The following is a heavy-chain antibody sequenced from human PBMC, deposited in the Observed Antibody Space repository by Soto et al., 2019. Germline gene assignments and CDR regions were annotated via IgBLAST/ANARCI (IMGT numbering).Heavy chain of an antibody. Sequence: GASVKVSCKASGGTFSSYTISWVRPAPGQRLEWMGRIIPILGIANYAQKFQGRVTITADKSTSTAYMELSSLRSEDTAVYYCATATTDYIWGSYRSFDYWGQGTLVTVSS. V-gene: IGHV1-69*02. CDR3: ATATTDYIWGSYRSFDY. CDR2: IIPILGIA. J-gene: IGHJ4*02. D-gene: IGHD3-16*02. CDR1: GGTFSSYT.